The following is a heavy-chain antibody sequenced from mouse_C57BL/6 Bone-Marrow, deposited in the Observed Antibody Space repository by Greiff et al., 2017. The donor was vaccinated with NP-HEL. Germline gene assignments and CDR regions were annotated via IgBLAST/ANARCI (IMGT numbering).Heavy chain of an antibody. V-gene: IGHV1-50*01. CDR1: GYTFTSYW. CDR3: ARYPYYYGSRGDAMDY. J-gene: IGHJ4*01. D-gene: IGHD1-1*01. CDR2: IVPSDSYT. Sequence: QVQLQQPGAELVKPGASVKLSCKASGYTFTSYWMQWVKQRPGQGLEWIGEIVPSDSYTNYNQKFKGKATLTVDTSSSTAYMQLSSLTSEDSAVYYCARYPYYYGSRGDAMDYWGQGTSVTVSS.